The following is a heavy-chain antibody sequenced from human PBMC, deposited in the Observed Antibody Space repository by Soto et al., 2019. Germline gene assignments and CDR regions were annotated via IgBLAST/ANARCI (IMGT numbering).Heavy chain of an antibody. V-gene: IGHV1-69*01. D-gene: IGHD1-26*01. CDR3: ARDALGGATEGDVFDY. J-gene: IGHJ4*02. CDR2: ISPIFGTA. CDR1: GGTFSSYA. Sequence: QVQLVQSGAEVKKPGSSVKVSCKASGGTFSSYAISWVRQAPGQGLEWMGGISPIFGTANYAQKFQGRVTSTADESTRTAYMELSSLRSEDTAVYYCARDALGGATEGDVFDYWGQGTLVTVSS.